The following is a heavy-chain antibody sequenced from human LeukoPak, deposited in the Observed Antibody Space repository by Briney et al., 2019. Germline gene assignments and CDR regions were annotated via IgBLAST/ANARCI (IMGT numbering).Heavy chain of an antibody. Sequence: GGSLRLSCAASGFTFSSYGMHWVRQAPGKGLEWVAVIWYDGSNKYYADSVKGRFTTSRDNSKNTLFLQMSSLRAEDTAVYYCVDLWFRIKAVSWGQGTMVTVSS. V-gene: IGHV3-30*02. J-gene: IGHJ3*01. D-gene: IGHD2-21*01. CDR2: IWYDGSNK. CDR1: GFTFSSYG. CDR3: VDLWFRIKAVS.